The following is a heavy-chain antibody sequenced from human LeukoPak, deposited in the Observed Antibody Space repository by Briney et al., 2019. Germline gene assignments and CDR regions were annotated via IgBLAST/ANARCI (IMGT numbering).Heavy chain of an antibody. J-gene: IGHJ4*02. CDR1: GFTVSSNY. Sequence: GGSLRLSCAASGFTVSSNYMSWVRQAPGKGLEWVSVIYSGGSTYYADSVKGRFTISRDNSKNTLYLQMNSLRAEDTAVYYCAKEYSSGWFQGLDYWGQGTLVTVSS. V-gene: IGHV3-53*01. D-gene: IGHD6-19*01. CDR3: AKEYSSGWFQGLDY. CDR2: IYSGGST.